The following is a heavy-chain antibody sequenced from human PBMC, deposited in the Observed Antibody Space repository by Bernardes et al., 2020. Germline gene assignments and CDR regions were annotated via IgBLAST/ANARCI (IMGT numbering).Heavy chain of an antibody. D-gene: IGHD6-19*01. CDR3: ARIDEVTGRDS. J-gene: IGHJ4*02. V-gene: IGHV3-7*01. CDR1: GFTFRSYW. CDR2: IKGDGSQI. Sequence: GSLRPSCAASGFTFRSYWMSWVRQAPGKGLEWVANIKGDGSQISPVDSVRGRFTISRDHASNLLYLQMSSLRAEDTAVYCRARIDEVTGRDSWGPGTLVTGSS.